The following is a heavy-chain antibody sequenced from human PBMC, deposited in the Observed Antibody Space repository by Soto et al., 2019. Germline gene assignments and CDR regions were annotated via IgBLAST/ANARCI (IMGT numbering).Heavy chain of an antibody. CDR1: NFIFSDYY. J-gene: IGHJ6*02. Sequence: QVQLVESGGGLVKPGGSLRLSCVASNFIFSDYYLSWIRQAPGKGLEWVSYISNSGTTVYYADSVKGRFTISRDNTKKSLYLQMNSLRAEDTAVYYCARDTLPTDFGLGWDVWGQGTTVTVSS. V-gene: IGHV3-11*01. CDR2: ISNSGTTV. D-gene: IGHD4-17*01. CDR3: ARDTLPTDFGLGWDV.